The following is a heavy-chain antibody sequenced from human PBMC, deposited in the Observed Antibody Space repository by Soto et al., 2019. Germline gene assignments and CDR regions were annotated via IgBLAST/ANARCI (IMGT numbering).Heavy chain of an antibody. V-gene: IGHV4-30-2*01. Sequence: QLQLQESGSGLVKPSQTLSLTCAVSGGSISSGGYSWSWIRQPPGKGLEWIGYIYHSGSTYYNPSLKRRVTISVDRSKNQFSLKLSSVTAADTAVYYCARGRGDGRPWYFDLWGRGTLVTVSS. CDR3: ARGRGDGRPWYFDL. CDR1: GGSISSGGYS. CDR2: IYHSGST. J-gene: IGHJ2*01. D-gene: IGHD3-3*01.